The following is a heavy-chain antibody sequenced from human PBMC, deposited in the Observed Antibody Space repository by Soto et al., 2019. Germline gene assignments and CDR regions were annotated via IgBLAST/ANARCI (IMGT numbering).Heavy chain of an antibody. J-gene: IGHJ6*02. V-gene: IGHV3-53*01. CDR2: IYSGGST. CDR1: GFTASSNY. D-gene: IGHD6-6*01. Sequence: PGGSLRLSCGASGFTASSNYMIWVRQAPGEGLEWVSVIYSGGSTYYADSVKGRFTISRDNSKNTLYLQMNSLRAEDTAVYYCAGARAIAARPYYYYGMDVWGQGTTVTVSS. CDR3: AGARAIAARPYYYYGMDV.